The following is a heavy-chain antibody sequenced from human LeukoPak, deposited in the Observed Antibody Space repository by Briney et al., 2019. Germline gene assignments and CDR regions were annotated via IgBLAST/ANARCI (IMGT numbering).Heavy chain of an antibody. CDR2: INPNSGGT. D-gene: IGHD6-19*01. J-gene: IGHJ4*02. V-gene: IGHV1-2*02. CDR3: ARHEQWLDTGKIFDY. Sequence: GASVKVSCKASGYTFTGYYMHWVRRAPGQGLEWMGWINPNSGGTNYAQKFQGRVTMTRDTSISTAYMELSRLRSDDTAVYYCARHEQWLDTGKIFDYWGQGTLVTVSS. CDR1: GYTFTGYY.